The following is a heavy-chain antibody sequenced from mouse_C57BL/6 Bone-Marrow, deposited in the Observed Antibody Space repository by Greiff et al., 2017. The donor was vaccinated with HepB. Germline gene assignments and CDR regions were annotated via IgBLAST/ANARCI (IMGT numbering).Heavy chain of an antibody. Sequence: DVQLQESGAELVKPGASVKLSCTASGFNIKDYYMHWVKQRTEQGLEWIGRIDPEDGETKYAPKFQGKATITADTPSNTAYLQLSSLTSEDTAVYYCARDYYGSSYSAWFAYWGQGTLVTVSA. J-gene: IGHJ3*01. CDR2: IDPEDGET. D-gene: IGHD1-1*01. CDR3: ARDYYGSSYSAWFAY. CDR1: GFNIKDYY. V-gene: IGHV14-2*01.